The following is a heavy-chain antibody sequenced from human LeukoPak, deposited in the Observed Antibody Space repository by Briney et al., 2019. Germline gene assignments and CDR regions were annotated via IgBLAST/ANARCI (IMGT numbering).Heavy chain of an antibody. J-gene: IGHJ4*02. CDR3: AAGPWELDF. V-gene: IGHV4-4*09. CDR2: IYNGGNT. Sequence: SETLSLTCTVSGVSINTYYASWIRQAPGKGLEFIGFIYNGGNTNYTPSLKSRATISVDTSNNQFSLRLTSVTAADTAMYYCAAGPWELDFWGQGTLVTVSS. D-gene: IGHD1-26*01. CDR1: GVSINTYY.